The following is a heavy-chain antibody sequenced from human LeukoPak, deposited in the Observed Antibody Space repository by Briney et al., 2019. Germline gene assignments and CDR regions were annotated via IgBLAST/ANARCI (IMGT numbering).Heavy chain of an antibody. Sequence: PGGSLRLSCAASGFTFSSYSMNWVRPAPGKGLEWVSYISSSSSTIYYADSVKGRFTISRDNSKNTLYLQMNSLRAEDTAVYYCAREWGIAAAGTGAFDIWGQGTMVTVPS. V-gene: IGHV3-48*01. D-gene: IGHD6-13*01. CDR3: AREWGIAAAGTGAFDI. CDR1: GFTFSSYS. CDR2: ISSSSSTI. J-gene: IGHJ3*02.